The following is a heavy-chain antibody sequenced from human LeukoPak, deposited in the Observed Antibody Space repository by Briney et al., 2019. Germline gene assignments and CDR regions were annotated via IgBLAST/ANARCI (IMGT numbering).Heavy chain of an antibody. CDR2: ISSSSMI. Sequence: PGGSLRLSCAASGFTFSSYSMNWVRQAPGKGLEWVSYISSSSMIYYADSVKGRFTISRDNAKNSLYLQMDSLRAEDTALYYCAKGSGINHYHWIDPWGQGTLVTVSS. D-gene: IGHD1-14*01. V-gene: IGHV3-48*01. CDR3: AKGSGINHYHWIDP. CDR1: GFTFSSYS. J-gene: IGHJ5*02.